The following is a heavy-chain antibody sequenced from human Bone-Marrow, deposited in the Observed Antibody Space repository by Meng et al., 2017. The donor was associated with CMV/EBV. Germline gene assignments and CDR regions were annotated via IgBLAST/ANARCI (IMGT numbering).Heavy chain of an antibody. V-gene: IGHV3-30-3*01. D-gene: IGHD3-10*01. J-gene: IGHJ4*02. CDR2: ISYDGSNK. Sequence: GESLKISCAASGFTFSSYAMHWVRQAPGKGLEWVAVISYDGSNKYYADSVKGRFTISRDNSKNTLYPQMNSLRAEDTAVYYCARTTYYYGSGSYYNAFPPGYFDYWGQGTLVTVSS. CDR3: ARTTYYYGSGSYYNAFPPGYFDY. CDR1: GFTFSSYA.